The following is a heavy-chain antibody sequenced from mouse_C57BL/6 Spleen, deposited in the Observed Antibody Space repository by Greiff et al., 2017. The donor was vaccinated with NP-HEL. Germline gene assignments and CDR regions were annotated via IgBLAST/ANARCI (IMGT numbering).Heavy chain of an antibody. CDR2: IYPSDSET. D-gene: IGHD2-1*01. Sequence: QVQLKQPGAELVRPGSSVKLSCKASGYTFTSYWMDWVKQRPGQGLEWIGNIYPSDSETHYNQKFKDKATLTVDKSSSTAYMQLSSLTSEDSAVYYCARHYGNYDYAMDYWGQGTSVTVSS. CDR3: ARHYGNYDYAMDY. J-gene: IGHJ4*01. CDR1: GYTFTSYW. V-gene: IGHV1-61*01.